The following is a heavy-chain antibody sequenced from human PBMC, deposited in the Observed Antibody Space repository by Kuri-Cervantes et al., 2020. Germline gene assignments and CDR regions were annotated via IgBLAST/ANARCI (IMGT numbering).Heavy chain of an antibody. Sequence: SVKVSCKASGGTFSSYAISWVRQAPGRGLEWMGGIIPIFGTANYAQKFQGRVTITADESTSTAYMELSSLRSEDTAVYYCARDTAAGPRTNNWFDPWGQGTLVTVSS. D-gene: IGHD6-13*01. J-gene: IGHJ5*02. V-gene: IGHV1-69*13. CDR3: ARDTAAGPRTNNWFDP. CDR2: IIPIFGTA. CDR1: GGTFSSYA.